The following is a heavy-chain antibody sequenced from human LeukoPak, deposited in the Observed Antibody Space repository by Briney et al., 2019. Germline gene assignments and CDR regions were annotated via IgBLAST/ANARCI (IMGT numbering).Heavy chain of an antibody. CDR3: ARYRTAMVTYFDY. Sequence: ASVKVSCKASGYTFTGYYMHWVRQAPGQGLEWMGWINPNSGGTNYAQKFQGRVTMTRDTSISTAYMELSRLRSDDTAVYYCARYRTAMVTYFDYWGQGTLVTVSS. CDR2: INPNSGGT. J-gene: IGHJ4*02. D-gene: IGHD5-18*01. CDR1: GYTFTGYY. V-gene: IGHV1-2*02.